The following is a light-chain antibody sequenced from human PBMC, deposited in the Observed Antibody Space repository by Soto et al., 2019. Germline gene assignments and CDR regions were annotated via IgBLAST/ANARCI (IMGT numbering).Light chain of an antibody. V-gene: IGLV2-11*01. Sequence: QSALTQPRSVSGSPGQSVTTSCTGTSSDVGGYNYVSWYQQHPGKAPKLMIYDVSKRPSGVPDRFSGSKSGNTASLTISGLQAEDEADYYCCSYAGSYTYVFGTGTKVTV. CDR1: SSDVGGYNY. J-gene: IGLJ1*01. CDR2: DVS. CDR3: CSYAGSYTYV.